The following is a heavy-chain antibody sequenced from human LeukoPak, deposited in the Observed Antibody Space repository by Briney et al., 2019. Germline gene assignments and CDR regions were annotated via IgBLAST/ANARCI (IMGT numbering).Heavy chain of an antibody. Sequence: GASVKVSCKASGYTFTSYGITWVRQAPGQGLEWMGWMSAYNGYTNSAQKLQGRVTMTRDTSISTAYMDMSSLRSDDTAVYYCARNLWFGESSDAFDMWGQGTMVTVSS. CDR1: GYTFTSYG. D-gene: IGHD3-10*01. CDR2: MSAYNGYT. V-gene: IGHV1-18*01. J-gene: IGHJ3*02. CDR3: ARNLWFGESSDAFDM.